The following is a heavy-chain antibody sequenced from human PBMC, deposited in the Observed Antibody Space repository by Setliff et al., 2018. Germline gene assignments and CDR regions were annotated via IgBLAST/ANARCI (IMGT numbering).Heavy chain of an antibody. J-gene: IGHJ6*02. Sequence: SVKVSCKASGGAFSSYAISWVRQAPGQGLEWMGGIIPIFGTANYAQKFQGRVTITADESTSTAYMELSSLRSEDTAVYYCARDLIDPDYGDYLSFYYYGMDVWGQGTTVTVSS. CDR1: GGAFSSYA. CDR2: IIPIFGTA. CDR3: ARDLIDPDYGDYLSFYYYGMDV. V-gene: IGHV1-69*13. D-gene: IGHD4-17*01.